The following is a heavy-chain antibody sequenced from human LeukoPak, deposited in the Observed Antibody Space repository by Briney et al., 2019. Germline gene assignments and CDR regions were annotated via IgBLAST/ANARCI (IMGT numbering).Heavy chain of an antibody. Sequence: PSETLSLTCAVYGGSFSGYYWSWIRQPPGKGLEWIGEINHSGGTNYNPSLKSRVTISVDTSKNQFSLKLSSVTAADTAVYYCARRESCSSTSCDGYFDYWGQGTLVTVSS. CDR1: GGSFSGYY. CDR3: ARRESCSSTSCDGYFDY. D-gene: IGHD2-2*01. V-gene: IGHV4-34*01. CDR2: INHSGGT. J-gene: IGHJ4*02.